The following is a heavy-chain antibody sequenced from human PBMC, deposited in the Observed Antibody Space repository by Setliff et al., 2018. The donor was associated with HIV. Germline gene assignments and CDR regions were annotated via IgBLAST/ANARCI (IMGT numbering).Heavy chain of an antibody. CDR3: ARGTRVVGATTHFYYYMDV. V-gene: IGHV1-8*02. J-gene: IGHJ6*03. Sequence: GASVKVSCKASGYTFTSNDINWVRQATGQGLEWMGWMNPNSGDTGYAQKFQGRITISRNTSIGTSYMELNSLTSEDTAVYYCARGTRVVGATTHFYYYMDVWAKGPRSPSP. D-gene: IGHD1-26*01. CDR2: MNPNSGDT. CDR1: GYTFTSND.